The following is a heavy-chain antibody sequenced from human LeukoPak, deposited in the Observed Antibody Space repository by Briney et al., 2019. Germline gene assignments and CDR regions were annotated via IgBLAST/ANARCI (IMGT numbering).Heavy chain of an antibody. CDR3: AHRRAVSGLSEWLFDAFDI. J-gene: IGHJ3*02. CDR2: IYWDDDK. Sequence: SGPTLVNPTQTLTLTCTFSGFSLSTSGVGVGWIRQPPGKALEWLALIYWDDDKRYSPSLKSRLTITKDTSKNQVVLTMTNMEPVDTATYYCAHRRAVSGLSEWLFDAFDIWGQGTMVTVSS. V-gene: IGHV2-5*02. D-gene: IGHD3-3*01. CDR1: GFSLSTSGVG.